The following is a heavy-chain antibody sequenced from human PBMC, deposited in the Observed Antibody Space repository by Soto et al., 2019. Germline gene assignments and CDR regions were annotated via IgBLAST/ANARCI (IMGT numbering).Heavy chain of an antibody. J-gene: IGHJ6*02. Sequence: KPSETLSFTCTVSGGSISSYYWCWTRQPAGKGLEWIGRFYPTGKTNYNPSLQSRLTMSADTSRNQFSLNLTSVTAADTAVYYCARCGLDYGMDVWGQGTTVTVSS. CDR3: ARCGLDYGMDV. D-gene: IGHD3-16*01. CDR2: FYPTGKT. CDR1: GGSISSYY. V-gene: IGHV4-4*07.